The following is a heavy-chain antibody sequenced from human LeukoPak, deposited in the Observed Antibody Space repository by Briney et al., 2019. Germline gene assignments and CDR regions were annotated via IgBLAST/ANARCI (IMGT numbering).Heavy chain of an antibody. J-gene: IGHJ4*02. CDR3: GRDNTAARPDY. Sequence: GGSLRLSCVASGFTVSSYWMSWVRQAPGKGLEWVANINEDGGEKYYVDFVKGRFTISRDNAKNSLYLHMNSLRAEDTAVYFCGRDNTAARPDYWGQGTLVTVSS. V-gene: IGHV3-7*01. CDR2: INEDGGEK. D-gene: IGHD6-6*01. CDR1: GFTVSSYW.